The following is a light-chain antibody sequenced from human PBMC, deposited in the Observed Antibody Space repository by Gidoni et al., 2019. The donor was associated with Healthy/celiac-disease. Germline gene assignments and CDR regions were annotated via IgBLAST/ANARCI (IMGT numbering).Light chain of an antibody. CDR2: KAS. J-gene: IGKJ1*01. CDR1: QSISSW. Sequence: DIQMTQSPSTLSASVGDRVTITCRASQSISSWLAWYQQKPGKAPKLLIYKASSLESGGPSRFSGSGSGTEFTLTISSLQPDDCATYYCQQYNSYPGTFGQGTKVEIK. V-gene: IGKV1-5*03. CDR3: QQYNSYPGT.